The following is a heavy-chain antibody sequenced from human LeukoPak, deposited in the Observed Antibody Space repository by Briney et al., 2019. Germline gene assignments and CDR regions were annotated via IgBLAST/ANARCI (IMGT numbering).Heavy chain of an antibody. CDR1: GFTFSSYA. D-gene: IGHD1-26*01. J-gene: IGHJ6*04. Sequence: SGGSLRLSCAASGFTFSSYAMHWVRQAPGKGLEWVAVISYGGSNKYYADSVKGRFTISRDNSKNTLYLQMNSLRAEDTAVYYCARGEYSGYYYYYGMDVWGKGTTVTVSS. V-gene: IGHV3-30*04. CDR3: ARGEYSGYYYYYGMDV. CDR2: ISYGGSNK.